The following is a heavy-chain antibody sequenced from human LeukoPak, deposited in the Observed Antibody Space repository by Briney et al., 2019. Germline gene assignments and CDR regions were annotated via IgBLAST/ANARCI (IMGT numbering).Heavy chain of an antibody. Sequence: QPGRSLRLSCAASGFTFSSYGMHWVRQAPGKGLEWVAVISYDGSNKYYADSVKGRFTISRDNSKNTLYLQMNSLRAEDTAVYYCAKDRGSGWGFDPWGQGTLVTVSS. CDR2: ISYDGSNK. V-gene: IGHV3-30*18. D-gene: IGHD6-19*01. CDR1: GFTFSSYG. J-gene: IGHJ5*02. CDR3: AKDRGSGWGFDP.